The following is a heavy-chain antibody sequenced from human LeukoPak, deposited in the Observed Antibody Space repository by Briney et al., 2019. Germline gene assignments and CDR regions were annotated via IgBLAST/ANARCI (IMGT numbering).Heavy chain of an antibody. CDR2: IRYDGNNK. V-gene: IGHV3-30*02. Sequence: GGSLRLSCAASGFTFSSYGMHWVRQAPGKGLEWVAFIRYDGNNKYYADSVKGRFTISRDNSKNTLYVQMNSLRAEGTAVYYCAKDRGWELKLFDYWGQGTLVTVSS. CDR1: GFTFSSYG. J-gene: IGHJ4*02. CDR3: AKDRGWELKLFDY. D-gene: IGHD1-26*01.